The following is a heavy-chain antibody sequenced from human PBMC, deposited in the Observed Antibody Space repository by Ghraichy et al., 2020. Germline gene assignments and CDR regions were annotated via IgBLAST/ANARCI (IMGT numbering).Heavy chain of an antibody. CDR3: VRDLDWTYDY. CDR1: GFTFSSST. V-gene: IGHV3-64*01. J-gene: IGHJ4*02. Sequence: LSLTCAVSGFTFSSSTMHWVRPAPGKGLEYVSAIRRKGERTYYANSVKGRFTISGDDSKNTLYLQMDSLRLDDMAVYYCVRDLDWTYDYWGQGTPVTVSS. CDR2: IRRKGERT. D-gene: IGHD3-9*01.